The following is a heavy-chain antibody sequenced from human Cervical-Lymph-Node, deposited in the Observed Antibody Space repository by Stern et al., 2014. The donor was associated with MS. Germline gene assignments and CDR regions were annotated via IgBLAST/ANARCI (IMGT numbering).Heavy chain of an antibody. V-gene: IGHV1-18*01. Sequence: QVQLVQSGAEVKQPGASVKVSCETSGYTFTSYGIRWIRKVPGQGLEWMGWVSTYNGGTNFSQKFQGRVTMTTDSSTNSVYMELRSLRSDDTAVYFCARDRWGSHDIGGTYYRFWGQGTPITVSS. J-gene: IGHJ4*02. CDR2: VSTYNGGT. D-gene: IGHD3-22*01. CDR1: GYTFTSYG. CDR3: ARDRWGSHDIGGTYYRF.